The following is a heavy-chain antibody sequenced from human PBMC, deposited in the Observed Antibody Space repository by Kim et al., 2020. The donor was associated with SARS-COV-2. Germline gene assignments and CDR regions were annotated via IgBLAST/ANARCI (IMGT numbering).Heavy chain of an antibody. J-gene: IGHJ5*02. CDR2: ISGSGGST. D-gene: IGHD3-3*01. CDR1: GFTFSSYA. Sequence: GGSLRLSCAASGFTFSSYAMSWVRQAPGKGLEWVSAISGSGGSTYYADSVKGRFTISRDNSKNTLYLQMNSLRAEDTAVYYCAKDQDDLTIFGVVIADWFDPWGQGTLVTVSS. CDR3: AKDQDDLTIFGVVIADWFDP. V-gene: IGHV3-23*01.